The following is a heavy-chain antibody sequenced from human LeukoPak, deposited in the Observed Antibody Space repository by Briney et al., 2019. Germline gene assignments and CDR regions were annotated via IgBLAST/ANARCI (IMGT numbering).Heavy chain of an antibody. D-gene: IGHD3-10*01. CDR1: GFTFSTYS. CDR2: ISSSSIYV. J-gene: IGHJ4*02. V-gene: IGHV3-21*01. CDR3: ARSIGGAFDY. Sequence: GGSLRLSCAASGFTFSTYSTNWARQAPGRGLEWVSSISSSSIYVYYADSVKGRFTVSRDNAKNSLYLQMNSLRAEDTAVYYCARSIGGAFDYWGQGTLVTVSS.